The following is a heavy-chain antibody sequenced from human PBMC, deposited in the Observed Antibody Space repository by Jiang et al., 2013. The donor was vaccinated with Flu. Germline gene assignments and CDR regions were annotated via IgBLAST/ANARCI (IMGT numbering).Heavy chain of an antibody. Sequence: LLKPSETLSLTCTVSGGSISSYYWSWIRQPPGKGLEWIGYIYYSGSTKYNPSLKSRVTILVDTSKNQFSLKLNFVTTADTAVYYCARVWGVVSGGKENYYYYGMDVWGQGTTVTVSS. V-gene: IGHV4-59*01. CDR2: IYYSGST. D-gene: IGHD4-23*01. J-gene: IGHJ6*02. CDR1: GGSISSYY. CDR3: ARVWGVVSGGKENYYYYGMDV.